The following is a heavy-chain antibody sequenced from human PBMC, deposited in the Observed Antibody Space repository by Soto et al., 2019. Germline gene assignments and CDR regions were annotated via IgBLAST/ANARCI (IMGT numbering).Heavy chain of an antibody. D-gene: IGHD3-22*01. J-gene: IGHJ4*02. CDR2: ISGSGGST. CDR1: GFTFSSYA. Sequence: EVQLLESGGGLVQPGGSLRLSCAASGFTFSSYAMSWVRQAPGKGLEWVSAISGSGGSTYYADSVKGRFTISRDNSENTLYLQLNRLRAEDKAVYYCAKDRIPNYYDSICYYLDYWGQGTLVTVSS. V-gene: IGHV3-23*01. CDR3: AKDRIPNYYDSICYYLDY.